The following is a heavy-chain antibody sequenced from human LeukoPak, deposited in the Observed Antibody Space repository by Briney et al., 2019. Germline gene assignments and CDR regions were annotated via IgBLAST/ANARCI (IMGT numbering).Heavy chain of an antibody. CDR2: ISGSGGST. CDR3: ARVVYSSGSSPLDP. Sequence: GGSLRLSCAASGFTFSSYAMSWVRQAPGKGLEWVSAISGSGGSTYYADSVKGRFTISRDNSKNTLYLQMNSLRAEDTAVYYCARVVYSSGSSPLDPWGQGTLVTVSS. J-gene: IGHJ5*02. CDR1: GFTFSSYA. D-gene: IGHD6-19*01. V-gene: IGHV3-23*01.